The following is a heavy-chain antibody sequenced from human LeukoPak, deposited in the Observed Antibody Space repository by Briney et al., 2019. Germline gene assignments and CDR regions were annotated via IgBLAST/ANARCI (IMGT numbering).Heavy chain of an antibody. Sequence: GASVKVPCKASGGTFSSYTISWVRQAPGQGLEWMGRIIPILGIANYAQKFQGRVTITADESTSTAYMELSSLRSEDTAVYYCARDNVICSSTSCYQDYYYYYMDVWGKGTTVTVSS. V-gene: IGHV1-69*04. J-gene: IGHJ6*03. CDR1: GGTFSSYT. CDR3: ARDNVICSSTSCYQDYYYYYMDV. D-gene: IGHD2-2*01. CDR2: IIPILGIA.